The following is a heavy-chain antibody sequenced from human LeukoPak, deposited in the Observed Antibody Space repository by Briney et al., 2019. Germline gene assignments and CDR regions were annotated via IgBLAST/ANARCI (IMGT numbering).Heavy chain of an antibody. D-gene: IGHD2-2*01. CDR1: GGSISSYY. CDR3: ASPRRSCSSTSCYVFDY. CDR2: IYYSGST. J-gene: IGHJ4*02. V-gene: IGHV4-59*08. Sequence: SETLSLTCTVSGGSISSYYWSWIRQPPGKGLEWIGYIYYSGSTNYNPSLKSRVTISVDTSKNQFSLKLSSVTAADTAVYYCASPRRSCSSTSCYVFDYWGQGTLVTVSS.